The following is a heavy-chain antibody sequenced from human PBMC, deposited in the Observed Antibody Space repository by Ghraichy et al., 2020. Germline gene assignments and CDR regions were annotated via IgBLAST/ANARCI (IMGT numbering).Heavy chain of an antibody. D-gene: IGHD6-13*01. CDR2: ISARTGNT. V-gene: IGHV1-18*01. J-gene: IGHJ3*01. CDR3: ARDAEIASAGGGCDL. Sequence: ASVKVSCKASGYTFTSYGINWVRQAPGQGLEWMGWISARTGNTNYEQKVQGRVTMTTDTSTSTVYMELRSLRSDDTAVYYCARDAEIASAGGGCDLWGQGTMVTVSS. CDR1: GYTFTSYG.